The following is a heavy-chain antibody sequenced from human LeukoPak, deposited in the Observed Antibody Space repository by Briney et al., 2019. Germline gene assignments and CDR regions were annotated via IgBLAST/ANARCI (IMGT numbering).Heavy chain of an antibody. V-gene: IGHV4-59*01. J-gene: IGHJ4*02. D-gene: IGHD1-26*01. CDR1: AGSISTYY. Sequence: PSETLSLTCTVSAGSISTYYWSWIRQPPGKGLEWIGYVYYTGNTDYNPSLKSRVTISVDTSKKQFSPNLRSVSAADTAVYYCARGAESYYDRHFDYWGQGILVTVSS. CDR2: VYYTGNT. CDR3: ARGAESYYDRHFDY.